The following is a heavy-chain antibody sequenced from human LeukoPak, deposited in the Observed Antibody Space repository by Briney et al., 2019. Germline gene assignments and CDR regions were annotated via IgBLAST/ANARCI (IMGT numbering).Heavy chain of an antibody. CDR1: GFTFSSYG. Sequence: GGSLRLSCAASGFTFSSYGMHWVRQAPGKGLEWVAVILYDGSNKYYADSVKGRFTISRDNSKNTLYLQMNSLRAEDTAVYYCAKGPQWELTDYFDYWGQGTLVTVSS. CDR3: AKGPQWELTDYFDY. D-gene: IGHD1-26*01. V-gene: IGHV3-30*18. CDR2: ILYDGSNK. J-gene: IGHJ4*02.